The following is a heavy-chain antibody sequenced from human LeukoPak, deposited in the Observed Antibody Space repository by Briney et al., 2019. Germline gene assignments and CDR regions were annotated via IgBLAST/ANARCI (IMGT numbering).Heavy chain of an antibody. J-gene: IGHJ6*02. CDR1: GFIFSSYG. D-gene: IGHD6-19*01. CDR2: IWYDGSNK. V-gene: IGHV3-33*01. Sequence: GGSLRLSCAVSGFIFSSYGMHWVRQAPGKGLEWVAVIWYDGSNKYYADSVKGRFTISRDNSRNTLYLQMNSLRAEDTAVYYCARDGGEQWLITRYFYSMDVWGQGTTVTVSS. CDR3: ARDGGEQWLITRYFYSMDV.